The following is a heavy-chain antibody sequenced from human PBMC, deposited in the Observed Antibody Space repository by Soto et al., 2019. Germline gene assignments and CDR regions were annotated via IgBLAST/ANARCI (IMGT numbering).Heavy chain of an antibody. J-gene: IGHJ1*01. V-gene: IGHV3-23*01. CDR2: ISGSGGST. CDR1: GFTFSSYA. CDR3: AKDVVPVAGERGNGEYCQH. Sequence: EVQLLESGGGLVQPGGSLRLSCAASGFTFSSYAMSWVRQAPGKGLEWVSAISGSGGSTYYADSVKGRFTISRDNSKNSLYLQMNGLSGGDRAVFYWAKDVVPVAGERGNGEYCQHWGRGTLVTFSS. D-gene: IGHD2-2*01.